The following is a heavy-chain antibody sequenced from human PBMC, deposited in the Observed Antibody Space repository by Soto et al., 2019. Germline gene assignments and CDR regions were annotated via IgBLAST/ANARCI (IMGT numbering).Heavy chain of an antibody. Sequence: SSETLSLTCVVSGGSFSGNYWTWIRQPPGKGLEWIGEISHSGNTNYNPSLKSRVTISVDTSKNQFSLNLSSVTAADTAVYYCAREGSSSGPDYEYWGQGTLVTVSS. J-gene: IGHJ4*02. V-gene: IGHV4-34*01. CDR3: AREGSSSGPDYEY. D-gene: IGHD3-22*01. CDR1: GGSFSGNY. CDR2: ISHSGNT.